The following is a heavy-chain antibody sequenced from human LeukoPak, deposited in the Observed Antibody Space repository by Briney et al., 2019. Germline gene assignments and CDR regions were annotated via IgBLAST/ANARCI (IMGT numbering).Heavy chain of an antibody. CDR1: GFTFSTYE. CDR3: ARDRDCSRTSCFNAFDV. D-gene: IGHD2-2*01. CDR2: ISHDENDQ. Sequence: TGGSLRLSCAASGFTFSTYEMHWLRQASGKGLEWVAVISHDENDQYYADSVKGRITISRDNSQNALYLQMNSVRVEDSAVYYCARDRDCSRTSCFNAFDVWGQGTMAIVCS. V-gene: IGHV3-30*04. J-gene: IGHJ3*01.